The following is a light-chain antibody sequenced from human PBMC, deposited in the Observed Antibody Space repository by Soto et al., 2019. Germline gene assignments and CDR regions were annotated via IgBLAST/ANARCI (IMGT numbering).Light chain of an antibody. CDR3: QQYDSSPPYT. J-gene: IGKJ1*01. CDR1: QSVSSSY. Sequence: EIVLTQSPGTLSLSPGERATLSCRASQSVSSSYLACYQQKPGQAPRLLIYGASSRATGIPDTFSGSGSGTDFTLTISRLEPEDVAVYYCQQYDSSPPYTFGQGTEVEIK. V-gene: IGKV3-20*01. CDR2: GAS.